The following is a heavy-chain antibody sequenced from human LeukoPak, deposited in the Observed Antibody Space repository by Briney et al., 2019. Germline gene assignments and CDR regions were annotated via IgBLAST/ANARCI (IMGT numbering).Heavy chain of an antibody. J-gene: IGHJ3*01. Sequence: PGGSLRLSCAASGFTFGNYEMNWVRQAPGKGLEWISCISNSGATISYADSVKGRFTISRDNPKKSLYLEMNSLRAEDTAVYYCARDSHYYDSTGYPHDVFDVWGQGTMVTVSS. CDR2: ISNSGATI. CDR3: ARDSHYYDSTGYPHDVFDV. V-gene: IGHV3-48*03. D-gene: IGHD3-22*01. CDR1: GFTFGNYE.